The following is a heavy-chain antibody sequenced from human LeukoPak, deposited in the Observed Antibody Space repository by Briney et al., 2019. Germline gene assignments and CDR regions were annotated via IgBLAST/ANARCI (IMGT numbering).Heavy chain of an antibody. J-gene: IGHJ4*02. CDR3: AKIEGSSSYYFDY. Sequence: GGSLRLSCAASGFTFSSYWMHWVSHVPGKGLVWVSQINGDGSTTTYADSAKGRFTISRDNSKNTLYLQMSSLRTEDTAVYYCAKIEGSSSYYFDYWGQGTLVTVSS. V-gene: IGHV3-74*01. CDR2: INGDGSTT. CDR1: GFTFSSYW. D-gene: IGHD6-6*01.